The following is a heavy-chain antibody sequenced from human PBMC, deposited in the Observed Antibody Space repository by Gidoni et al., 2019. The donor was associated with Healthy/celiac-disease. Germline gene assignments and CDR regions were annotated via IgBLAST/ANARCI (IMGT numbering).Heavy chain of an antibody. Sequence: QVQLVQSGAEVKKPGPSVKVSCKASGGTFSSYAISGVRQAPGQGLEWMGGIIPIFGTAHYAQKFQGRVTITADESTSTAYMELSSLRSEDTAVYYCASAGVVTNQIYYYYMDVWGKGTTVTVSS. D-gene: IGHD3-22*01. CDR2: IIPIFGTA. V-gene: IGHV1-69*01. J-gene: IGHJ6*03. CDR1: GGTFSSYA. CDR3: ASAGVVTNQIYYYYMDV.